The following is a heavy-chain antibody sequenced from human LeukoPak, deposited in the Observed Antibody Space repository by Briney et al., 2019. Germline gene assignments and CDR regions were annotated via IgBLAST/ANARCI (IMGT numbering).Heavy chain of an antibody. Sequence: GGSLRLSCGASGFAFSSYWMNWVRQAPGKGLEWVSAIRGSGDYSYYADSVKGRFTISRDNSKNTLYLQMNSLRAEDTAIYYCAKGLFDWLSDTDYWGQGTLVTVSS. CDR1: GFAFSSYW. V-gene: IGHV3-23*01. CDR3: AKGLFDWLSDTDY. CDR2: IRGSGDYS. J-gene: IGHJ4*02. D-gene: IGHD3-9*01.